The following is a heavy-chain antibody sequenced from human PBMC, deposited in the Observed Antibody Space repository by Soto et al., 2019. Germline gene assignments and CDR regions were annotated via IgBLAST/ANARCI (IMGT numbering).Heavy chain of an antibody. CDR2: IIPIFGTA. D-gene: IGHD5-18*01. CDR3: ARATPGIQLPRPGAFDI. V-gene: IGHV1-69*06. J-gene: IGHJ3*02. CDR1: GGTFSSYA. Sequence: GASVKVSCKASGGTFSSYAISWVRQAPGQGLGWMGGIIPIFGTANYAQKFQGRVTITADKSTSTAYMELSSLRYEDTAVYYCARATPGIQLPRPGAFDIWGQGTMVTVSS.